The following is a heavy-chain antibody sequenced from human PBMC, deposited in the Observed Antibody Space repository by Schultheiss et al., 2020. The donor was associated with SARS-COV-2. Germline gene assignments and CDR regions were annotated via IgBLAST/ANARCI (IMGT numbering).Heavy chain of an antibody. CDR1: GYTFTGYY. Sequence: ASVKVSCKASGYTFTGYYMHWVRQAPGQGLEWMGWISAYNGNTNYAQKLQGRVTMTTDTSTSTAYMELRSLRSDDTAVYYCARDQTGTTGGYYYYYMDVWGKGTTVTVSS. D-gene: IGHD1-1*01. CDR3: ARDQTGTTGGYYYYYMDV. V-gene: IGHV1-18*04. J-gene: IGHJ6*03. CDR2: ISAYNGNT.